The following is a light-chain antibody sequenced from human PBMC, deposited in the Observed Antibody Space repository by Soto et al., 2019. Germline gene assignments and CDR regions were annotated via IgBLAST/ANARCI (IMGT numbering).Light chain of an antibody. CDR2: NVS. Sequence: DVVLTQSPLSLPVTLGQPASISCTSSQALVYGDGNTYLIWVQQRPGQSPRGLIYNVSRRDSGVPDRFSGSGSGTDFTLKISRVEAEDVGIYYCMQNTQWPRTFGQGTKVEIK. CDR3: MQNTQWPRT. V-gene: IGKV2-30*01. CDR1: QALVYGDGNTY. J-gene: IGKJ1*01.